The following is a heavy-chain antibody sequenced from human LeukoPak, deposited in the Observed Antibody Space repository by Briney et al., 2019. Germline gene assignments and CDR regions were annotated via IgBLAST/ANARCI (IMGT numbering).Heavy chain of an antibody. D-gene: IGHD2-21*02. CDR2: IIPIFGTA. J-gene: IGHJ3*02. CDR1: GGAFSSYA. V-gene: IGHV1-69*13. CDR3: AGEVCGGDCYFAFDI. Sequence: SVKVSCKASGGAFSSYAISWVRQAPGQGLEWMGGIIPIFGTANYAQKFQGRVTITADESTSTAYMELSSLRSEDTAVYYCAGEVCGGDCYFAFDIWGQGTMVTVSS.